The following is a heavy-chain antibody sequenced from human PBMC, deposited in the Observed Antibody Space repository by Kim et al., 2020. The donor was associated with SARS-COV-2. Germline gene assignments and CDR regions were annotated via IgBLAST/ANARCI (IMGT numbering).Heavy chain of an antibody. J-gene: IGHJ4*02. CDR2: ISSSSSYI. Sequence: GGSLRLSCAASGFTFSSYSMNWVRQAPGKGLEWVSSISSSSSYIYYADSVKGRFTISRDNAKNSLYLQMNSLRAEDTAVYYCARKIVVDMAVFDYWGQGTLVTVSS. CDR3: ARKIVVDMAVFDY. V-gene: IGHV3-21*01. D-gene: IGHD3-22*01. CDR1: GFTFSSYS.